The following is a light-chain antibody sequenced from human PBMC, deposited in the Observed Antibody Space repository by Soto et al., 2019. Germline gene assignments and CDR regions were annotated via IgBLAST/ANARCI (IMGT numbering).Light chain of an antibody. Sequence: QSALTQPASVSGSPGQSITISCTGTSSDIGAYNFVSWYQQHPGKAPKLMLYDVNIRPSGVSNSFSGSKSGNTASLTISGLQAEDEADYYCTSLTTSTTMIFGGGTKLTVL. CDR2: DVN. CDR3: TSLTTSTTMI. J-gene: IGLJ2*01. CDR1: SSDIGAYNF. V-gene: IGLV2-14*03.